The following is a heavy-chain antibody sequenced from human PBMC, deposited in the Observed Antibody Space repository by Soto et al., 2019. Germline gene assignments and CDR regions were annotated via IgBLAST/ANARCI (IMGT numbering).Heavy chain of an antibody. D-gene: IGHD4-17*01. V-gene: IGHV3-21*01. Sequence: GGSLRLSCAASGFTFSSYSMNWVRQAPGKGLEWVSSISSSSSYIYYADSVKGRFTISRDNAKNSLYLQMNSLRAEDTAVYYCARVGAAVTTGELNYYYYYMDVWGKGTTVTVSS. CDR1: GFTFSSYS. CDR3: ARVGAAVTTGELNYYYYYMDV. CDR2: ISSSSSYI. J-gene: IGHJ6*03.